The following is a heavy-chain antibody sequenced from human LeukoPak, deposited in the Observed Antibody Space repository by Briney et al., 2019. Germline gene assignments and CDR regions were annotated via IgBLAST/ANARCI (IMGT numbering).Heavy chain of an antibody. J-gene: IGHJ5*02. D-gene: IGHD1-1*01. CDR2: IYYSGST. V-gene: IGHV4-59*01. CDR3: ARVTWSDVSYFDP. Sequence: SETLSLTCTGSGGSISSYYWNWIRQPPGKGLEWIGYIYYSGSTNYNPSLKSRVTISVDTSKNQFSLKLSSVTAADTAVYYCARVTWSDVSYFDPWGQGSLVIVSS. CDR1: GGSISSYY.